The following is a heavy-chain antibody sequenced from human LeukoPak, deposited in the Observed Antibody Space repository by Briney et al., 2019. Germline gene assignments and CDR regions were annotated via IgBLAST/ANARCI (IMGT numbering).Heavy chain of an antibody. V-gene: IGHV3-73*01. J-gene: IGHJ4*02. Sequence: GGSLRLSCAASGFTFSGSAMHWVRQASGKGLEWVGRIRSKANSYATAYAASVKGRFTISRDDSKNTAYLQMNSLKTEDTAVYYCTRIIAAAGQYYFDYWGQGTLDTVSS. CDR3: TRIIAAAGQYYFDY. CDR2: IRSKANSYAT. CDR1: GFTFSGSA. D-gene: IGHD6-13*01.